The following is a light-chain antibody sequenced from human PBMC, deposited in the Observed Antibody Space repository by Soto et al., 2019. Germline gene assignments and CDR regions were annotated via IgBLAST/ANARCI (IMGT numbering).Light chain of an antibody. CDR2: YDS. V-gene: IGLV3-21*04. Sequence: YELTQPPSVSVAPGKTASITCGGNNIATKSVHWYQQRPGQAPVLVIYYDSDRPSGIPERFSGSNSGNTAALTISRVEAGDEAAYYCQVWDSTTAHVVVGGGTKLTVL. CDR1: NIATKS. J-gene: IGLJ2*01. CDR3: QVWDSTTAHVV.